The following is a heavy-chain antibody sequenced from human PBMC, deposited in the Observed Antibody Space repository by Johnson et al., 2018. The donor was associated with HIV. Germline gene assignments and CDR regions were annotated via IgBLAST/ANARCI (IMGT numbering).Heavy chain of an antibody. J-gene: IGHJ3*02. D-gene: IGHD3-16*01. CDR2: ISYDRSNT. Sequence: QVQLVESGGGVVQPGRSLRLSCAASGFTFSSYAMHWVRQAPGKGLEWVAVISYDRSNTYSADSVKGRFTISRDNSKSTLYLQMNSLRAEDTAVYYCAKWGLGGGADAFDIWGQGTMVTVSS. CDR1: GFTFSSYA. V-gene: IGHV3-30-3*02. CDR3: AKWGLGGGADAFDI.